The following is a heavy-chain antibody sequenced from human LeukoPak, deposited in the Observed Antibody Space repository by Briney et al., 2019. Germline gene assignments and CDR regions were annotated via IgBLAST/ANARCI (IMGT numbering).Heavy chain of an antibody. D-gene: IGHD3-9*01. CDR3: ARADCSASTCYLRRSWFDP. CDR2: ISPKSDFI. V-gene: IGHV3-21*01. Sequence: GGSLKLSCTASGFSINSYDMNWVRQAPGKGLEWVSSISPKSDFIYYSDSVRGRFTISRDNADNSLYLQMNSLRAEDTAVCYCARADCSASTCYLRRSWFDPWGQGTLVTVSS. J-gene: IGHJ5*02. CDR1: GFSINSYD.